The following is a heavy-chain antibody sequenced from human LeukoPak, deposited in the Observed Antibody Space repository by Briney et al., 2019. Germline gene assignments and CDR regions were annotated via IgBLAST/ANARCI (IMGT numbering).Heavy chain of an antibody. CDR2: ISSSSSYI. CDR1: GFTFSSYS. Sequence: PGGSLRLSCAASGFTFSSYSMNWVRQAPGKGLEWVSSISSSSSYIYYADSVKGRFTISRDNAKNSLYLQMNSLRAEDTAVYYCARDPMTTIVVVTPDYWGQGTLVTVSS. J-gene: IGHJ4*02. CDR3: ARDPMTTIVVVTPDY. D-gene: IGHD3-22*01. V-gene: IGHV3-21*01.